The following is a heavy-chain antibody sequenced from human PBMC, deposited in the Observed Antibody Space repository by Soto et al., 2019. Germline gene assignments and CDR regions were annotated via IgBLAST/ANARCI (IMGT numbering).Heavy chain of an antibody. Sequence: SETLSLTCTVSGGSISSYYWSWIRQPPGRGLEWIGYIYYSGSTNYNPSLKSRVTISVDTSKNRFSLKLNSVTAADTAVYYCARARIGAAGTSPFYFDYWGQGTLVTVSS. CDR3: ARARIGAAGTSPFYFDY. D-gene: IGHD6-13*01. CDR2: IYYSGST. CDR1: GGSISSYY. J-gene: IGHJ4*02. V-gene: IGHV4-59*01.